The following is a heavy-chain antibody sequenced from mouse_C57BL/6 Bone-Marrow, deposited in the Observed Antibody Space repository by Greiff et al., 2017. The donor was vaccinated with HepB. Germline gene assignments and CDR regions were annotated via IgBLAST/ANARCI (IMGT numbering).Heavy chain of an antibody. V-gene: IGHV1-50*01. D-gene: IGHD1-1*01. CDR2: IDPSDSYT. CDR1: GYTFTSYW. CDR3: ARGTTVVAIDY. Sequence: VQGVESGAELVKPGASVKLSCKASGYTFTSYWMQWVKQRPGQGLEWIGEIDPSDSYTNYNQKFKGKATLTVDTSSSTAYMQLSSLTSEDSAVYYCARGTTVVAIDYWGQGTTLTVSS. J-gene: IGHJ2*01.